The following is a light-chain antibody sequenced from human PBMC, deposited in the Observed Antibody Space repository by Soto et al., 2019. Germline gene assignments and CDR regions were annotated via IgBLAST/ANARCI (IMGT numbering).Light chain of an antibody. CDR2: NNN. J-gene: IGLJ1*01. V-gene: IGLV1-44*01. Sequence: QSVLTQPPSASGTPGQRVTISCSGGSSNIGTNAVNWYQQLPGTAPKLLIYNNNQRPSVVPDRFSGSKSGTSASLAISGLQSEDEDDYYCAAWDDSLNGYVFGTGTKLTVL. CDR3: AAWDDSLNGYV. CDR1: SSNIGTNA.